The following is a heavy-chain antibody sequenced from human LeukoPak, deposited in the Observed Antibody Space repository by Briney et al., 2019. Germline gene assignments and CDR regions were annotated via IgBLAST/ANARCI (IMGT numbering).Heavy chain of an antibody. CDR2: IYYTGST. D-gene: IGHD3-10*01. CDR1: GGSISSHY. Sequence: SETLSLTCTVSGGSISSHYWTWLRQPPGKGLEWIGYIYYTGSTRYNASLKSRVTISVDTSKNQFSLKLSSVTAADTAIYYCARHVKYGSAYYEDYWGQGTLVTVSS. CDR3: ARHVKYGSAYYEDY. J-gene: IGHJ4*02. V-gene: IGHV4-59*08.